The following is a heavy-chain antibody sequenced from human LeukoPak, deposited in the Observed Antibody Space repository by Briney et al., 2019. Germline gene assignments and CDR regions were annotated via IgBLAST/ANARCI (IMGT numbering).Heavy chain of an antibody. D-gene: IGHD3-10*01. V-gene: IGHV3-30-3*01. CDR2: ISYDGSNK. CDR3: AKDYYGSGSSSCSMDV. Sequence: PGRSLRLSCAASGFTFSSYVIHWVRQAPGKGLEWVAMISYDGSNKYYADSVKGRFTISRDNSKNTLYLQMNSLETEDTAVYYCAKDYYGSGSSSCSMDVWGQGTTVTVSS. J-gene: IGHJ6*02. CDR1: GFTFSSYV.